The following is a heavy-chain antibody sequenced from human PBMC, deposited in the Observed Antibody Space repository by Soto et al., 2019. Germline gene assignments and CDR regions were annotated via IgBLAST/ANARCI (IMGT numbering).Heavy chain of an antibody. D-gene: IGHD6-6*01. V-gene: IGHV3-30*18. Sequence: GGSLRLSCAASGFTFSSYGMHWVRQAPGKGLEWVAVISYDGSNKYYADSVKGRFTISRDNSKNTLYLQMNSLRAEDTAVYYCAKAYTSSSLRYYFDYWGRGTLVTVSS. CDR3: AKAYTSSSLRYYFDY. CDR2: ISYDGSNK. CDR1: GFTFSSYG. J-gene: IGHJ4*02.